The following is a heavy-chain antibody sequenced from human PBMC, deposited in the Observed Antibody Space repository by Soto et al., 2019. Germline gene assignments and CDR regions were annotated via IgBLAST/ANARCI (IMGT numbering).Heavy chain of an antibody. CDR3: ARARVRGVIRVYYYYGMDV. CDR1: GGSFSSYY. CDR2: INHSGST. D-gene: IGHD3-10*01. Sequence: SETLSLTCAVYGGSFSSYYWSWIRQPPGKGLEWIGEINHSGSTNYNPSLKSRVTISVDTSKNQFSLKLSSVTAADTAVYYCARARVRGVIRVYYYYGMDVWGQGTTVTVSS. V-gene: IGHV4-34*01. J-gene: IGHJ6*02.